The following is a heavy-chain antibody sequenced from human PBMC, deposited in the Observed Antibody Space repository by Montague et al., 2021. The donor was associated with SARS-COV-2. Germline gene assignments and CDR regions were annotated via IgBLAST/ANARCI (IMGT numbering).Heavy chain of an antibody. J-gene: IGHJ3*01. CDR1: GGSTASHY. D-gene: IGHD6-19*01. CDR2: VYYNGDT. CDR3: SRGWAFDP. Sequence: SETLSLTCTVSGGSTASHYWNWIRQSPGKRPEWIVYVYYNGDTKYKPSLQSRVTISIDTSENHFSLRVNSVTAADTAVYFCSRGWAFDPWGQGRLVTVSS. V-gene: IGHV4-59*08.